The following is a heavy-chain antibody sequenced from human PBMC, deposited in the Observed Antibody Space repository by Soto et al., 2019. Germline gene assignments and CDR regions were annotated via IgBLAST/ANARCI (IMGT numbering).Heavy chain of an antibody. Sequence: QVQLVESGGGVVQPGRSLRLSCAGSGFTFSSYGMHWFRQAPGKGLEWVAVIWYDGIKKYYADSVKGRCTISRDISKNARELRTNSLRAEDTAVYDCARATVTARSDAFDIWGQGTMVTVSS. CDR1: GFTFSSYG. J-gene: IGHJ3*02. CDR3: ARATVTARSDAFDI. D-gene: IGHD4-17*01. CDR2: IWYDGIKK. V-gene: IGHV3-33*01.